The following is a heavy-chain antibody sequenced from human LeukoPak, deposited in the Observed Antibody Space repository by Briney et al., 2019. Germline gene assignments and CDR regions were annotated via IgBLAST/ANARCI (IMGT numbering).Heavy chain of an antibody. D-gene: IGHD6-25*01. J-gene: IGHJ5*02. Sequence: SVKVSCKASGGTFSSYAISWVRQAPGQGLEWMGRIIPIFGTANYAQKFQGRVTITTDESTSTAYMELSSLRSEDTAVYYCARDPGRSSEWFDPWGQGTLVTVSS. CDR3: ARDPGRSSEWFDP. CDR1: GGTFSSYA. CDR2: IIPIFGTA. V-gene: IGHV1-69*05.